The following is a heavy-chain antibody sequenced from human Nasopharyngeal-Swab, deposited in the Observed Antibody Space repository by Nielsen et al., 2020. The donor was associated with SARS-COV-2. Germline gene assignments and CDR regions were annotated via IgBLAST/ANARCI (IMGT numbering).Heavy chain of an antibody. J-gene: IGHJ6*02. CDR1: GFTFNSYA. V-gene: IGHV3-23*01. CDR3: AKAPYLRGLDV. CDR2: ISGSGDTT. D-gene: IGHD2-21*01. Sequence: GGSLRLSCAASGFTFNSYAMSWVRQAPGKGLEWVSIISGSGDTTYYADSVKDRFTISRDNSKNTLYPQTNSLRVEDTAVYYCAKAPYLRGLDVWGQGTTVTVSS.